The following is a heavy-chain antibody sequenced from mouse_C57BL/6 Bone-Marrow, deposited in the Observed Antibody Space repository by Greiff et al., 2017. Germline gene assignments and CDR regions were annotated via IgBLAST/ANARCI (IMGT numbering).Heavy chain of an antibody. Sequence: QVQLQQPGAELVKPGASVKLSCKASGYTFTNYWMHWVKQRPGQGLEWIGMMHPNGGSPDYNEQFKSEATLSVDKSSRTAYVELSSLTSEDSAVYYCARSYDYDDYTMDYWGQGTSVTVSS. J-gene: IGHJ4*01. CDR2: MHPNGGSP. CDR3: ARSYDYDDYTMDY. D-gene: IGHD2-4*01. CDR1: GYTFTNYW. V-gene: IGHV1-64*01.